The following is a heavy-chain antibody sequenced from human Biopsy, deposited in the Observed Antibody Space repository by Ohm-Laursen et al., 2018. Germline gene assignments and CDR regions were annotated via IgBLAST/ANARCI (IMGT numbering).Heavy chain of an antibody. J-gene: IGHJ4*02. Sequence: TLSLTCAVFGKTFSDYHWSWIRQPPGKGLEWIGQINQAGTSNYNPSLKSRVSISADASKYEFSLRLTSVTSAGAAVYLCGNEVHGRDYWGLGAQVTVSS. V-gene: IGHV4-34*08. CDR2: INQAGTS. D-gene: IGHD2-15*01. CDR3: GNEVHGRDY. CDR1: GKTFSDYH.